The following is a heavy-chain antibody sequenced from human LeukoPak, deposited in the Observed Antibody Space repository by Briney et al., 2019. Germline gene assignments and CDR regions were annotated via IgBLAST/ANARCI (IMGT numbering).Heavy chain of an antibody. Sequence: GGSLRLSCAASGFTFSSYAMSWVRQTPGKGLEWVSAISGSGGSTYYADSVKGRFTISRDNSKNTLYLQMNSLRAEDTAVYYCASPYYGFWSGYYTPDVWGQGTTVTVSS. CDR1: GFTFSSYA. CDR3: ASPYYGFWSGYYTPDV. D-gene: IGHD3-3*01. J-gene: IGHJ6*02. V-gene: IGHV3-23*01. CDR2: ISGSGGST.